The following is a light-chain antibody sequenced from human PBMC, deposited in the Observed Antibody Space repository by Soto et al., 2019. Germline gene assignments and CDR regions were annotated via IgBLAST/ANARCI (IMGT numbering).Light chain of an antibody. V-gene: IGKV3-15*01. J-gene: IGKJ1*01. CDR2: AAS. Sequence: ETVMAQSPVTLSVSPLDTATLSFRASQRVSNHFAWYQQKPGQAPRLLIYAASTRAAGVPVRFSGSGSETEFTLTIRSLQSEDFALYYCHQYNNWPWTFGQGTKVDIK. CDR3: HQYNNWPWT. CDR1: QRVSNH.